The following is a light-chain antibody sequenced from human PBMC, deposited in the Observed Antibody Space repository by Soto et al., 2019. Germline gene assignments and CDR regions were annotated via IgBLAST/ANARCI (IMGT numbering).Light chain of an antibody. CDR2: DAS. V-gene: IGKV3-11*01. CDR1: QSVSSY. J-gene: IGKJ2*01. Sequence: DIVLTQSPATLSLSPGDRATLSCRASQSVSSYLAWYQQKPGQAPRLLIYDASNRATGIPARFSGSGSGTAFTLIISSREPADFAVNYCQQRSNRPRRTFGQGTKLEIK. CDR3: QQRSNRPRRT.